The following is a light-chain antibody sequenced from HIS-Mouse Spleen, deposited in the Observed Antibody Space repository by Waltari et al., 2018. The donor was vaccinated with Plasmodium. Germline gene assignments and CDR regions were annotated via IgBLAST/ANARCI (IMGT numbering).Light chain of an antibody. CDR3: QQYYSYPLT. J-gene: IGKJ4*01. CDR1: QGISRY. CDR2: AGS. V-gene: IGKV1-8*01. Sequence: AIRMTQSPSSLSASTGDRVTITCRASQGISRYLAWYQQKPGKAPKLLIYAGSTLQSWVSSRISRSGSEAEFTLASSCLQSEDFATYCCQQYYSYPLTFGGGTKVEIK.